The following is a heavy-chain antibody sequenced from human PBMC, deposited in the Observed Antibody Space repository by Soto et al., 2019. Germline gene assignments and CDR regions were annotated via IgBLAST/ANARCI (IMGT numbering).Heavy chain of an antibody. D-gene: IGHD2-21*02. CDR2: IFYSGRSGST. CDR1: GGSISSYY. J-gene: IGHJ5*02. CDR3: ARTALGWFDP. V-gene: IGHV4-59*01. Sequence: ETLSLTCSVSGGSISSYYWSWIRQPPGKGLEWIGYIFYSGRSGSTNYNPSLKSRVTISVDTSKNQFSLKLSSVTAADTAVYYCARTALGWFDPWGQGTLVTVSS.